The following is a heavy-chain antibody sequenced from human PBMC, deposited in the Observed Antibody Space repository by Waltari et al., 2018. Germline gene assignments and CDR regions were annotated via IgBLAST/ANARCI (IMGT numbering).Heavy chain of an antibody. Sequence: QLQLQESGPGLVKPSETLSLTCTVSGGSISSSSYYWGWIRQPPGKGLEWIGSIYYSGSTYYNPSLKSRVTISVDTSKNQFSLKLSSVTAADTAVYYCARRIAARPEYFDYWGQGTLVTVSS. CDR2: IYYSGST. D-gene: IGHD6-6*01. CDR1: GGSISSSSYY. J-gene: IGHJ4*02. CDR3: ARRIAARPEYFDY. V-gene: IGHV4-39*07.